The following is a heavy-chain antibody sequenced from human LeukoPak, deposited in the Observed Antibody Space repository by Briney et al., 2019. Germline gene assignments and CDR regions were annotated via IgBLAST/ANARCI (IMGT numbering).Heavy chain of an antibody. V-gene: IGHV3-15*07. D-gene: IGHD3-22*01. CDR2: IKSKGGGETT. Sequence: GGSLRLSCAVSGLKFTDAWMGWVRQAPGKGLEWVGRIKSKGGGETTDYAAPVKGRFIISRDDSKNTLYLQMNSLETEDTALYYCTWDSSGYYALTSWGQGTQVIVSS. J-gene: IGHJ5*02. CDR1: GLKFTDAW. CDR3: TWDSSGYYALTS.